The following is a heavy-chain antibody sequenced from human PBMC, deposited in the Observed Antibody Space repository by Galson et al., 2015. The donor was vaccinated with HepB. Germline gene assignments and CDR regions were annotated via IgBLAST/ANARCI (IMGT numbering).Heavy chain of an antibody. J-gene: IGHJ4*02. CDR2: IKDKSEGETI. CDR3: TTVGNTVIY. V-gene: IGHV3-15*01. CDR1: GFTFRTAW. Sequence: SLRLSCAASGFTFRTAWMSWVRQAPGKGLEWVGRIKDKSEGETINYASPVKGRFAISRDDSKYTLYLEMNNLKTEDTAVYYCTTVGNTVIYRGQGSLVTVAS. D-gene: IGHD2-21*01.